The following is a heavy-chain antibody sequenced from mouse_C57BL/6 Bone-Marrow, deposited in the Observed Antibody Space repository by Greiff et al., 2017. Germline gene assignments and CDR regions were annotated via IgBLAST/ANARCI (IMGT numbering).Heavy chain of an antibody. V-gene: IGHV1-54*01. CDR3: ARRGDGSSYFDN. Sequence: VQLQQSGAELVRPGTSVKVSCKASGYAFTNYLIEWVKQRPGQGLEWIGVINPGSGGTNYNEKFKGKATLPADKSSSTAYMQLSSLTSENSAVYFCARRGDGSSYFDNGGQGTTLTVSS. D-gene: IGHD1-1*01. CDR1: GYAFTNYL. CDR2: INPGSGGT. J-gene: IGHJ2*01.